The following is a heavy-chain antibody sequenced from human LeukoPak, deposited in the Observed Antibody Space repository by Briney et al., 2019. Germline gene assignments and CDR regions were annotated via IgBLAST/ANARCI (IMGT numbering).Heavy chain of an antibody. CDR2: INSGNSNT. Sequence: ASVKVSCKASGYTLSQYAMHWVRQAPGQRPEWMGWINSGNSNTKYDQKFQGRVTITRDTSTSTAYMELRSLRSDDTAVYYCARVGVGIGSWYIRNFDYWGQGTLVTVSS. D-gene: IGHD6-13*01. J-gene: IGHJ4*02. CDR3: ARVGVGIGSWYIRNFDY. V-gene: IGHV1-3*04. CDR1: GYTLSQYA.